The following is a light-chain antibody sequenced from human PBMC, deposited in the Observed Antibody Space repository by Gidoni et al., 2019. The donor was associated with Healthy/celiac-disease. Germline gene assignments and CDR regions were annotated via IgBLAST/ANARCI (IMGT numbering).Light chain of an antibody. CDR2: GAS. V-gene: IGKV3-20*01. CDR1: QSGSSSY. Sequence: DIVLTQSPATLSLSPGESATLSCRASQSGSSSYLAWYQQKPGQAPRLLIYGASSRATGIPDRFSASGSGTDFTLTISRLEPEDFAVYYCQQYGSSLYTFGQGTKLEIK. CDR3: QQYGSSLYT. J-gene: IGKJ2*01.